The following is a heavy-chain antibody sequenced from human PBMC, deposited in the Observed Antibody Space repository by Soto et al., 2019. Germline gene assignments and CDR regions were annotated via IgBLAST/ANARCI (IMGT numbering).Heavy chain of an antibody. CDR3: ARDNHSGYNWFDP. CDR1: DYY. CDR2: ISSSGSIV. Sequence: DYYMSWIRQAPGKGLEWVSYISSSGSIVYYADSVKGRFTSYRDNAKNSLFLQMKSLRGEYTAVYYCARDNHSGYNWFDPWGQGTLVTVSX. J-gene: IGHJ5*02. V-gene: IGHV3-11*01. D-gene: IGHD5-12*01.